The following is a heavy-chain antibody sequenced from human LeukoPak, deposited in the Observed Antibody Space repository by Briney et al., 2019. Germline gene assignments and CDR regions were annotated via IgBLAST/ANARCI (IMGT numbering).Heavy chain of an antibody. CDR1: GFTFISYA. V-gene: IGHV3-23*01. J-gene: IGHJ5*02. CDR3: VKLTSTYSRSRPDH. D-gene: IGHD6-13*01. CDR2: ISGSGTNT. Sequence: PGGSLRLSCTVSGFTFISYAMNWVRQPPGKGLEWVSTISGSGTNTYYADSVKGRFTISRGNSENTLYLQMNSLRAEGTAVYYCVKLTSTYSRSRPDHWGQGTLVTVSS.